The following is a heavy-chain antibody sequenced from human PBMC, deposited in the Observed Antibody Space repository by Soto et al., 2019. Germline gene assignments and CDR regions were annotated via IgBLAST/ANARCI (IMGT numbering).Heavy chain of an antibody. CDR3: ARDPRGGWYGYDY. J-gene: IGHJ4*02. CDR2: IYSGGST. Sequence: EVQLVESGGGLVQPGGSLRLSCAASGFTVSSNYMSWVRQAPGKGLEWVSVIYSGGSTYYADSVKGRFTISRHNSKNTLYLQMNSLGAEDTAVYYCARDPRGGWYGYDYWGQGTLVTVSS. D-gene: IGHD6-19*01. CDR1: GFTVSSNY. V-gene: IGHV3-53*04.